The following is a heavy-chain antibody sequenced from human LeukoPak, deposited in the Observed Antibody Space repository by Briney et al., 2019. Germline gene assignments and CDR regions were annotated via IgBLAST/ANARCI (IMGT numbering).Heavy chain of an antibody. Sequence: KSSETLSLTCAVYGGSFSGYYWSWIRQPPGKGLEWIGEINHSGSTNYSPSLKSRVTISVDTSKNQFSLKLSSVTAADTAVYYCARASGSYYYYYYMDVWGKGTTVTVSS. CDR3: ARASGSYYYYYYMDV. V-gene: IGHV4-34*01. D-gene: IGHD1-26*01. CDR2: INHSGST. J-gene: IGHJ6*03. CDR1: GGSFSGYY.